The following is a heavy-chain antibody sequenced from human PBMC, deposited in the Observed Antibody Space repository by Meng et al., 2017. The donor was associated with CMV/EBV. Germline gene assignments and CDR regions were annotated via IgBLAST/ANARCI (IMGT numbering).Heavy chain of an antibody. V-gene: IGHV4-39*02. CDR1: GGSISSYY. CDR2: IYYSGST. Sequence: SETLSLTCTVSGGSISSYYWGWIRQPPGKGLEWIGSIYYSGSTYYNPSLKSRVTISVDTSKNQFSLKLSSVTAADTAVYYCARDPHPYDFWSGYYNPFYYYGMDVWGQGTTVTVSS. J-gene: IGHJ6*02. D-gene: IGHD3-3*01. CDR3: ARDPHPYDFWSGYYNPFYYYGMDV.